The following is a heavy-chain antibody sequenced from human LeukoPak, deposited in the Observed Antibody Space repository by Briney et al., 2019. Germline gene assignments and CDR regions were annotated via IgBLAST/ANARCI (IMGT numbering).Heavy chain of an antibody. Sequence: SETLSLTCTVSGGSISSSSYYWGWIRQPPGKGLEWIGSIYYSGSTYYNPSLKSRVTISVDTSKNQFSLKLSSVTAADTAVYYCARDPGTSGWYSGSPAGFDYWGQGTLVTVSS. CDR1: GGSISSSSYY. J-gene: IGHJ4*02. D-gene: IGHD6-19*01. CDR3: ARDPGTSGWYSGSPAGFDY. CDR2: IYYSGST. V-gene: IGHV4-39*07.